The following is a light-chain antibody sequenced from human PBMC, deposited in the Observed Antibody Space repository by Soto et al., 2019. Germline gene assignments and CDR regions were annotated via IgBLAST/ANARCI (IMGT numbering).Light chain of an antibody. CDR2: EDT. CDR1: SSDVGSYNL. Sequence: QSVLTQPASVSGSPGQSITISCTGTSSDVGSYNLVSWYQQHPGKAPKLMIYEDTKRPSGVSNRFSGSKSGNTAFLTISGLQAEDEVDYYCCSYAGISTSGFGTGTKVTVL. CDR3: CSYAGISTSG. J-gene: IGLJ1*01. V-gene: IGLV2-23*01.